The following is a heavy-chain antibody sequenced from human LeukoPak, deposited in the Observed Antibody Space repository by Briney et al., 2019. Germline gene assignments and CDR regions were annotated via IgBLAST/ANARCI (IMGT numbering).Heavy chain of an antibody. CDR2: ISSSSSYI. D-gene: IGHD4-17*01. CDR1: GGSISSYY. J-gene: IGHJ4*02. Sequence: PSETLSLTCTVSGGSISSYYWSWIRQPPGKGLEWVSSISSSSSYIYYADSVKGRFTISRDNAKNSLYLQMNSLRAEDTAVYYCASAPDYEPYDYWGQGTLVTVSS. V-gene: IGHV3-21*01. CDR3: ASAPDYEPYDY.